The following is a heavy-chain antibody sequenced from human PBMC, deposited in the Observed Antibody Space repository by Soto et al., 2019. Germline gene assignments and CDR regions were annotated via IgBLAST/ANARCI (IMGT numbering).Heavy chain of an antibody. Sequence: SETLSLTCTVSGGSISSYYWSWIRQPPGKGLEWIGYIYYSGSTNYNPSLKSRVTISVDTSKNQFSLKLSSVNAADAAVYYCARESAYCSSTSCSGGWFDPWGQGTLVTVSS. J-gene: IGHJ5*02. CDR3: ARESAYCSSTSCSGGWFDP. D-gene: IGHD2-2*01. V-gene: IGHV4-59*01. CDR1: GGSISSYY. CDR2: IYYSGST.